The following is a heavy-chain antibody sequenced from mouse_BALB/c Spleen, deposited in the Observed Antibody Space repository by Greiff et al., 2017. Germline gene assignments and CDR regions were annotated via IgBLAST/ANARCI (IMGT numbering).Heavy chain of an antibody. CDR3: AREDYYGSSFFDY. Sequence: VQRVESGPGLVAPSQSLSITCTVSGFSLSRYSVHWVRQPPGKGLEWLGMIWGGGSTDYNSALKSRLSISKDNSKSQVFLKMNSLQTDDTAMYYCAREDYYGSSFFDYWGQGTTLTVSS. J-gene: IGHJ2*01. CDR1: GFSLSRYS. V-gene: IGHV2-6-4*01. CDR2: IWGGGST. D-gene: IGHD1-1*01.